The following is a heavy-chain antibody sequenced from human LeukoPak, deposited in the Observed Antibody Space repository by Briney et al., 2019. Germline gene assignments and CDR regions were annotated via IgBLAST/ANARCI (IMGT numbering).Heavy chain of an antibody. J-gene: IGHJ5*02. CDR3: ARHGGDYFPLSWFDP. D-gene: IGHD2/OR15-2a*01. CDR1: GGSISSGGYY. CDR2: IYYSGST. Sequence: SETLSLTCTVSGGSISSGGYYWSWIRQHPGKGLEWIGYIYYSGSTIHNPSLKSRVAVSVDTSKNLFSLKLSSVTAADTAVYYCARHGGDYFPLSWFDPWGQGTLVTVSS. V-gene: IGHV4-61*08.